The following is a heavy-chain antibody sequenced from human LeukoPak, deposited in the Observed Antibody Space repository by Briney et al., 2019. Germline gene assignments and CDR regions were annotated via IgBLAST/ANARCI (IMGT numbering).Heavy chain of an antibody. J-gene: IGHJ4*02. Sequence: SETLSLTCTVSGGSISSSSYYWGWIGQAPGKGLEWIRSSYYSGSIYYNPSLKSRVTISVDTSKNQFSLKLSSVTAADTAVYYCARHRGGNSRWYFHYWGQGTLVTVSS. CDR3: ARHRGGNSRWYFHY. CDR2: SYYSGSI. CDR1: GGSISSSSYY. D-gene: IGHD4-23*01. V-gene: IGHV4-39*01.